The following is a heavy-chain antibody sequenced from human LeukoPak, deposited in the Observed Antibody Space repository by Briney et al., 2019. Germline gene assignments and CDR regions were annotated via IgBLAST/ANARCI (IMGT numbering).Heavy chain of an antibody. Sequence: SETLSLTCTVSGGSISSYYWSWIRQPPGKGLEWIGYIYYSGSTNYNPSLKSRVTISVDTSKNQFSLKLSSVTAADTAVYYCASLASRWIQVKWGQGTLVTVSS. V-gene: IGHV4-59*12. CDR1: GGSISSYY. D-gene: IGHD5-18*01. CDR2: IYYSGST. CDR3: ASLASRWIQVK. J-gene: IGHJ4*02.